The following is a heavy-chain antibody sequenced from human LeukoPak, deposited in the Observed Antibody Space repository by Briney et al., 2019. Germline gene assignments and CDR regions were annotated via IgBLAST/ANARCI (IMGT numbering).Heavy chain of an antibody. J-gene: IGHJ6*03. V-gene: IGHV1-18*01. CDR3: ARDRGVRGVIADSYYYYYMDV. D-gene: IGHD3-10*01. CDR2: ISAYNGNT. Sequence: GASVKVSCKASGYTFTSYGISWVRQAPGQGLEWMGWISAYNGNTNYAQKLQGRVTMTTDTSTSTAYMELRSLRSDDTAVYYCARDRGVRGVIADSYYYYYMDVWGKGTTVTISS. CDR1: GYTFTSYG.